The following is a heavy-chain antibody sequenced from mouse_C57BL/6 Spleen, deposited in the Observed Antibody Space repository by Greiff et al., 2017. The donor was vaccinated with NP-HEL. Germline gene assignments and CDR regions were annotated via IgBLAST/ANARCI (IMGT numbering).Heavy chain of an antibody. Sequence: VQLQQSGAELVKPGASVKLSCKASGYTFTSYWMQWVKQRPGQGLEWIGEIDPSDSYTNYNQKFKGKATLTVDTSSSTAYMQLSSLTSEDSAVYYCARRDGYWYFDVWGTGTTVTVSS. J-gene: IGHJ1*03. D-gene: IGHD2-3*01. CDR1: GYTFTSYW. CDR3: ARRDGYWYFDV. CDR2: IDPSDSYT. V-gene: IGHV1-50*01.